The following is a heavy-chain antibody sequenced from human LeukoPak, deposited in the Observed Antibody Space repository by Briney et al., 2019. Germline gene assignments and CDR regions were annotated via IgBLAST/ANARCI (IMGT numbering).Heavy chain of an antibody. D-gene: IGHD4-23*01. V-gene: IGHV1-8*01. CDR2: MNPNSGNT. CDR1: GHTFTSYD. Sequence: ASVKVSCKASGHTFTSYDINWVRQATGQGLEWMGWMNPNSGNTGYAQKFQGRVTMTRNTSISTAYMELSSLRSEDTAVYYCANDYGGDGLFDYWGQGTLVTVSS. J-gene: IGHJ4*02. CDR3: ANDYGGDGLFDY.